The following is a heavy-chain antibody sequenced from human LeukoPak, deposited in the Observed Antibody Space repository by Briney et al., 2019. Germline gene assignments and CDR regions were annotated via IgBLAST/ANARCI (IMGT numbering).Heavy chain of an antibody. J-gene: IGHJ3*02. CDR3: AREGLTVDAFDI. CDR2: IKQDGSDK. Sequence: GGSLRLSCAASGFTFSTYWMSWVRQAPGKGLEWVANIKQDGSDKYYVDSVKGRFTISRDNAKSSLFLQMNSLRVEDTALYYCAREGLTVDAFDIWGSGTVVTVSS. D-gene: IGHD2-21*02. V-gene: IGHV3-7*03. CDR1: GFTFSTYW.